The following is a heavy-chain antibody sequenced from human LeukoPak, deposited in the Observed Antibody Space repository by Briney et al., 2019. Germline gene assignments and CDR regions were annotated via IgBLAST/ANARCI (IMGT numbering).Heavy chain of an antibody. CDR1: GGSISSYY. CDR2: IYYSGST. D-gene: IGHD2-15*01. CDR3: ARDPCSGGSCYGANDAFDI. V-gene: IGHV4-59*01. Sequence: SETLSLTCTVSGGSISSYYWSWIRQPPGKGLEWIGYIYYSGSTKYNPSLKSRVTISVDTSKNQFSLKLSSVTAADTAVYYCARDPCSGGSCYGANDAFDIWGQGIMVTVSS. J-gene: IGHJ3*02.